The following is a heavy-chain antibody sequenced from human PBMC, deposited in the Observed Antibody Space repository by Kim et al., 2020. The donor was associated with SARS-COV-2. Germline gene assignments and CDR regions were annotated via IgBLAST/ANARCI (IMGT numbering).Heavy chain of an antibody. V-gene: IGHV1-18*04. CDR3: ARGGPVAEIVVVTPVEDYGMDV. D-gene: IGHD3-22*01. CDR2: ISAYNGNT. Sequence: ASVKVSCKASGYTFTSYGISWVRQAPGQGLEWMGWISAYNGNTNYAQKLQGRVTMTTDTSTSTAYMELRSLRSDDTAVYYCARGGPVAEIVVVTPVEDYGMDVWGQGTTVTVSS. CDR1: GYTFTSYG. J-gene: IGHJ6*02.